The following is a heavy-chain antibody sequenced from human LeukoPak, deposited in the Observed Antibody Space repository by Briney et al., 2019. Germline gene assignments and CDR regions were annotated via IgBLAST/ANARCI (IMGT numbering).Heavy chain of an antibody. CDR2: IYGAVAT. V-gene: IGHV3-53*01. CDR1: GFTVSNNY. Sequence: GGTLRLSCAASGFTVSNNYMTWVRQAPGKGLEWVSVIYGAVATYYADSVRGRFTLSRDNSKNTLYLQMSRLTAEDTAVYYSARGMPAYYHDSSVYRTYWYFAIWGRGTLVTVSS. D-gene: IGHD3-22*01. J-gene: IGHJ2*01. CDR3: ARGMPAYYHDSSVYRTYWYFAI.